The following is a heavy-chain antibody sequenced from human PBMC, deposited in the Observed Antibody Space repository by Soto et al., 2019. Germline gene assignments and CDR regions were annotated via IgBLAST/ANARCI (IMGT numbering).Heavy chain of an antibody. CDR1: GFILSDCA. D-gene: IGHD1-1*01. CDR3: ARERMTTRSPIDY. CDR2: ISSSSSVI. V-gene: IGHV3-48*01. J-gene: IGHJ4*02. Sequence: PGGSLRLSCATSGFILSDCAMNWVRQAPGKGLEWVSYISSSSSVIDYADSVKGRFTISRDNSRNSVYLQMNSLRAEDTAVYYCARERMTTRSPIDYWGQGTLVTVSS.